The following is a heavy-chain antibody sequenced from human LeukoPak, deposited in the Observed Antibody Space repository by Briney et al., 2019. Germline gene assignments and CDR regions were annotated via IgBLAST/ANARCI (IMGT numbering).Heavy chain of an antibody. CDR1: GFTFSSYA. Sequence: GGSLRLSCAASGFTFSSYAMSWVRQAPGKGLAWVSAISGSSGSTYYADPVKGRFTISRDNSKNTLYLQMNSLRAEDTAVYCCAKPKVTAIRAEYFQHWGQGTLVTVSS. D-gene: IGHD2-21*02. V-gene: IGHV3-23*01. CDR3: AKPKVTAIRAEYFQH. CDR2: ISGSSGST. J-gene: IGHJ1*01.